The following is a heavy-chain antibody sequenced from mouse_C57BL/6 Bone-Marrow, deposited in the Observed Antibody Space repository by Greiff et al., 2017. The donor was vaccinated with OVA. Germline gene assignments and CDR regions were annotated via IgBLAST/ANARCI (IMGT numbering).Heavy chain of an antibody. CDR3: ARRWLLLPYYFDY. J-gene: IGHJ2*01. CDR2: IYPRSGNT. CDR1: GYTFTSYG. D-gene: IGHD2-3*01. Sequence: QVQLKESGAELARPGASVKLSCKASGYTFTSYGISWVKQRTGQGLEWIGEIYPRSGNTYYNEKFKGKATLTADKSSSTAYMELRSLTSEDSAVYFCARRWLLLPYYFDYWGQGTTLTVSS. V-gene: IGHV1-81*01.